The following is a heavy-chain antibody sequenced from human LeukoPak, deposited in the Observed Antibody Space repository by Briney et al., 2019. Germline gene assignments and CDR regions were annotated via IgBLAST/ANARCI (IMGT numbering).Heavy chain of an antibody. D-gene: IGHD2-15*01. CDR3: ATELRYCSGGSCYGY. CDR1: GYSISSGYY. V-gene: IGHV4-38-2*02. CDR2: IYHRGST. J-gene: IGHJ4*02. Sequence: PWETLSLTCTVSGYSISSGYYWGWFRQPPGKGLEWVGIIYHRGSTYYNPSLKSRVTISVETSKNQFSLTLSSVTAADTAVYYCATELRYCSGGSCYGYWGQGTLFTVSS.